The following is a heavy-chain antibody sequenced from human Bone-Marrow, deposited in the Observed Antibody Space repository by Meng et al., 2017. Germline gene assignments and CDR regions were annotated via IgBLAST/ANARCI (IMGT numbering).Heavy chain of an antibody. D-gene: IGHD3-9*01. CDR2: IWYDGSNK. Sequence: GESLKISCAASGFTFSSYGMHWVRQAPGKGLEWVAVIWYDGSNKYYADSVKGRFTISRGNSKNTLYLQMNSLRAEDTAVYYCARASLRYFDWLSGFDYWGQGTLVTVSS. V-gene: IGHV3-33*01. CDR3: ARASLRYFDWLSGFDY. J-gene: IGHJ4*02. CDR1: GFTFSSYG.